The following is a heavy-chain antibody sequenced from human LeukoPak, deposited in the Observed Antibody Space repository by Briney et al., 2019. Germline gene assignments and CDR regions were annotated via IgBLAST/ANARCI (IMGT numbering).Heavy chain of an antibody. Sequence: GGSLRLSCAASGFTFSVYWVHWVRQAPGKGLEWVSCLKSDGISASYANSVKGRFTVSRDNARNTLFLQMNSLRAEDTAVYYCAKEGHGDYIKINWFNPWGQGTLVTVSS. D-gene: IGHD4-17*01. V-gene: IGHV3-74*01. CDR2: LKSDGISA. CDR1: GFTFSVYW. J-gene: IGHJ5*02. CDR3: AKEGHGDYIKINWFNP.